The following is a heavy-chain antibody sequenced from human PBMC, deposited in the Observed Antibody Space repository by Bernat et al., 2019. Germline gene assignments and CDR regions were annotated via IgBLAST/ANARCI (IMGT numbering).Heavy chain of an antibody. D-gene: IGHD3-10*01. CDR1: GFTFSSYA. J-gene: IGHJ4*02. V-gene: IGHV3-23*01. CDR3: ATRGPTGSYFFDS. CDR2: MSGSGGGT. Sequence: EVQLLESGGGLVQPGGSLRLSCVASGFTFSSYAMSWVRQAPGKGLEWVSTMSGSGGGTYYADSVKGRFTISRDNSKNTLYLQMSSLRAEDTAVYYCATRGPTGSYFFDSWGQGTLVTVSS.